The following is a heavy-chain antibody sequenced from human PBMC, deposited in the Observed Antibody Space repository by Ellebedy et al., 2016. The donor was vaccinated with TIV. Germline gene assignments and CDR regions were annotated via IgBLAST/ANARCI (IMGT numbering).Heavy chain of an antibody. CDR3: AMPLETLGVVDY. J-gene: IGHJ4*02. D-gene: IGHD3-10*01. CDR1: GFIFSSYS. V-gene: IGHV3-21*01. Sequence: GGSLRLSXAASGFIFSSYSMNWVRQAPGKGLEWVSSISSSSSYIYYADSVKGRFTISRDNSKNTLYLQMNSLRAEDTAVYYCAMPLETLGVVDYWGQGTLVTVSS. CDR2: ISSSSSYI.